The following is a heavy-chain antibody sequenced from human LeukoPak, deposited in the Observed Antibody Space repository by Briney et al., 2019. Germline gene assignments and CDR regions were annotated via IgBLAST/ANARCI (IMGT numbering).Heavy chain of an antibody. V-gene: IGHV4-59*01. CDR2: IYYSGNT. CDR1: GGSISSYY. J-gene: IGHJ6*02. CDR3: ARARADTAKYYYYGMDV. Sequence: SETLSLTCTISGGSISSYYWSWIRQPPGKGLEWIGYIYYSGNTNYNPSLKSRVTISVDTSKNQFSLKLSSVTAADTAVYYCARARADTAKYYYYGMDVWGQGTTVTVSS. D-gene: IGHD5-18*01.